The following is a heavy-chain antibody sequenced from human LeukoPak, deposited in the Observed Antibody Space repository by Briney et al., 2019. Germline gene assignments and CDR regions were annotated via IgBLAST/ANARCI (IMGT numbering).Heavy chain of an antibody. CDR1: GGTSSSYP. D-gene: IGHD2-15*01. V-gene: IGHV1-69*02. CDR2: IFPILDIT. J-gene: IGHJ4*02. Sequence: SPKVSRKASGGTSSSYPITWVRQAPGQGLEWMGRIFPILDITNYAQKSQGRVTITADNSTGTAYMELSSLGSGDTVMYYSANLAPTRGQWGQGTLMTVPS. CDR3: ANLAPTRGQ.